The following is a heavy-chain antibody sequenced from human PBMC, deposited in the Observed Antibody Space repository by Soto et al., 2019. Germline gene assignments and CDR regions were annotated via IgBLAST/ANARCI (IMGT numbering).Heavy chain of an antibody. D-gene: IGHD5-18*01. CDR2: ISSSSSTI. Sequence: GGSLRLSCAASGFTFSSYSMNWFRQAPGKGLEWVSYISSSSSTIYYADSVKGRFTISRDNAKNSLYLQMNSLRDEDTAVYYCAREQSYEFYYGMDVWGQGTTVTVSS. CDR3: AREQSYEFYYGMDV. J-gene: IGHJ6*02. V-gene: IGHV3-48*02. CDR1: GFTFSSYS.